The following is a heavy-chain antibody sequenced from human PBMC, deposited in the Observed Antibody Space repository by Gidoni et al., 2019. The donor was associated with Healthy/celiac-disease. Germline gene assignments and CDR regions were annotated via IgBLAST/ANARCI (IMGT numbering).Heavy chain of an antibody. J-gene: IGHJ3*02. CDR3: AKDIGGGIAAAGTRGAFDI. Sequence: EVQLVESGGGLVQPGRSLRLSCAASGFTFDDYAMHWVRQAPGKGLEWVSGISWNSGSIGYADSVKGRFTISRDNAKNSLYLQMNSLRAEDTALYYCAKDIGGGIAAAGTRGAFDIWGQGTMVTVSS. CDR1: GFTFDDYA. V-gene: IGHV3-9*01. CDR2: ISWNSGSI. D-gene: IGHD6-13*01.